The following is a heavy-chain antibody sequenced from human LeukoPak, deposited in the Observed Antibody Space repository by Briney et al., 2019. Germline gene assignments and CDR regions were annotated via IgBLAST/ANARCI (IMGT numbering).Heavy chain of an antibody. Sequence: GESLKISCKGSGYSFTSYWIGWVRQMPGKGLEWMGIIYPGDSDTRYSPSFQGQVTISADKSISTAYLQWSSLKASDTAMYYCARTEGAPGGDLYYFDYWGQGTLVTVSS. CDR3: ARTEGAPGGDLYYFDY. J-gene: IGHJ4*02. CDR2: IYPGDSDT. V-gene: IGHV5-51*01. D-gene: IGHD1-26*01. CDR1: GYSFTSYW.